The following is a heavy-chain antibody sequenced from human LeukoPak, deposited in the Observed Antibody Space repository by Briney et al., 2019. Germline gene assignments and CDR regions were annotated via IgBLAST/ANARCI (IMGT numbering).Heavy chain of an antibody. V-gene: IGHV4-31*03. CDR3: ARLSSGSYVY. Sequence: PSETLSLTCTVSGGSISRDAYYWNWIRQHPGKGREWIGYIYYSGTPYYNPSLKSRVTISVATSKNQFSLKLSSVTAADTAVYYCARLSSGSYVYWGRGTLVTVSS. CDR2: IYYSGTP. D-gene: IGHD3-10*02. J-gene: IGHJ4*02. CDR1: GGSISRDAYY.